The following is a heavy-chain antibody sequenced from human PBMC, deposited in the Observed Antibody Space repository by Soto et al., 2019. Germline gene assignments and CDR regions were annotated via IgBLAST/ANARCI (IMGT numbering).Heavy chain of an antibody. Sequence: LRLSCAASGFTFSSYWMSWVRQAPGKGLGWVANIKQDGSEKYYVDSVKGRFTISRDNAKNSLYLQMNSLRAEDTAVYYCARATVVGATFRSNYYYGMDVWGQGTTVTVSS. V-gene: IGHV3-7*01. D-gene: IGHD1-26*01. CDR2: IKQDGSEK. J-gene: IGHJ6*02. CDR1: GFTFSSYW. CDR3: ARATVVGATFRSNYYYGMDV.